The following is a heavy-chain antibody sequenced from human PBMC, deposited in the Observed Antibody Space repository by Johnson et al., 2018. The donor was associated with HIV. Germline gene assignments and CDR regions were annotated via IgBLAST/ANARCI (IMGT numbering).Heavy chain of an antibody. CDR2: ISGSGGST. J-gene: IGHJ3*02. CDR3: ARDELGEDAFDI. Sequence: EVQLVESGGGLVQPGGSLRLSCAASGFTFSSYAMSWVRQTPGKGLEWVSAISGSGGSTYYADSVKGRFTISRDNSKNTLYLQMNSLRAEDTAVYYCARDELGEDAFDIWGQGTMVTVSS. D-gene: IGHD3-16*01. CDR1: GFTFSSYA. V-gene: IGHV3-23*04.